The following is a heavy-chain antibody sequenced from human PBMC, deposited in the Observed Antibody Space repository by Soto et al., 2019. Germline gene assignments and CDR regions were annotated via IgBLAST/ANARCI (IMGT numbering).Heavy chain of an antibody. D-gene: IGHD2-2*01. CDR2: ISSSSSYI. CDR3: ARAAYCSSTSCYALPNWFDP. Sequence: GGSLRLSCAASGFTFSSYSMNWVRQAPGKGLEWVSSISSSSSYIYYADSVKGRFTISRDNAKNSLYLQMNSLRAEDTAVYYCARAAYCSSTSCYALPNWFDPWGQGTLVTVSS. J-gene: IGHJ5*02. CDR1: GFTFSSYS. V-gene: IGHV3-21*01.